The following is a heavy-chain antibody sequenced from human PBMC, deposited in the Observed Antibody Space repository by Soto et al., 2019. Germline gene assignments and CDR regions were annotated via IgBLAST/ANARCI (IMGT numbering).Heavy chain of an antibody. D-gene: IGHD6-19*01. V-gene: IGHV3-15*07. J-gene: IGHJ4*02. CDR2: IKSKSDGGTA. CDR3: ATGGMAVPGSLDH. CDR1: GFSFNNAW. Sequence: AGGSLRLSCAASGFSFNNAWMNWVRQAPGKGLEWVGRIKSKSDGGTADYAAPVKGRFTISRDDSRNTLYLQVNTLTTEDTAVYFCATGGMAVPGSLDHWGQGTLVTVSS.